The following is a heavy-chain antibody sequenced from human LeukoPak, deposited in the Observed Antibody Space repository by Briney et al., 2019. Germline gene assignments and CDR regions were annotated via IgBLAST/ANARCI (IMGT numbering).Heavy chain of an antibody. V-gene: IGHV1-8*01. Sequence: ASVKVSCKASGYTFASYDINWVRQAPGQGLEWMGWMNPNSGDTGYPQKFQGRVTMTRDTSITTAYMELSSLRSEDTAVYYCARITVGQIVDYWGQGTLVTVSS. CDR2: MNPNSGDT. D-gene: IGHD1-14*01. CDR3: ARITVGQIVDY. CDR1: GYTFASYD. J-gene: IGHJ4*02.